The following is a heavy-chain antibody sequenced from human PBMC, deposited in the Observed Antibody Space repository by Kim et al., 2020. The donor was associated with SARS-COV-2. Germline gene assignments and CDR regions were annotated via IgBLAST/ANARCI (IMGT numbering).Heavy chain of an antibody. D-gene: IGHD1-26*01. CDR1: GGTFSSYA. J-gene: IGHJ6*02. V-gene: IGHV1-69*13. CDR2: IIPIFGTA. Sequence: SVKVSCKASGGTFSSYAISWVRQAPGQGLEWMGGIIPIFGTANYAQKFQGRVTITADESTSTAYMELSSLRSEDTAVYYCARVGWSYYNSLSYYGMDVWGQGTTVTVSS. CDR3: ARVGWSYYNSLSYYGMDV.